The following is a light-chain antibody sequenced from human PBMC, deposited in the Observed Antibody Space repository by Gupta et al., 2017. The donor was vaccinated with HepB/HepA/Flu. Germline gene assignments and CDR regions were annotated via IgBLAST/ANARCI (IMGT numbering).Light chain of an antibody. CDR1: NLGDKF. V-gene: IGLV3-1*01. CDR2: QDF. J-gene: IGLJ1*01. Sequence: SYELTPPPSVSVSPGQTATITCSGENLGDKFTCWYQQKPGQSPVLVIYQDFKRPSGIPERFSGSNSGNTATLTISGTQAMDEADYYCQAWDRSTGVFGTGTKVTVL. CDR3: QAWDRSTGV.